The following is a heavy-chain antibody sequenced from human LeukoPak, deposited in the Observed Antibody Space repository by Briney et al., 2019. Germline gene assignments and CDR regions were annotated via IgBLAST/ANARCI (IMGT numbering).Heavy chain of an antibody. CDR2: ISGSGSDT. CDR3: AKGNWNDD. V-gene: IGHV3-23*01. J-gene: IGHJ5*02. CDR1: GFPFSTYP. Sequence: GGSLRLSCAASGFPFSTYPMTWVRQAPGKGLEWVSGISGSGSDTYSADSVKGRFTISRDTSNKTLYLQMNSLRIEDTAVYYCAKGNWNDDWGQGTLVTVSS.